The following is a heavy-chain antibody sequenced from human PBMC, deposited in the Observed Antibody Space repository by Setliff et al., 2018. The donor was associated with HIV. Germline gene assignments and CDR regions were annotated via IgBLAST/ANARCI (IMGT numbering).Heavy chain of an antibody. V-gene: IGHV1-2*06. CDR1: GFIFTDYH. D-gene: IGHD3-16*01. Sequence: ASVKVSCKTTGFIFTDYHIHWVRQAPGQGLEWMGRFNPNSGVTNSPQKFQGRVTMTRDTSINTAYMDLSRLTSDDTAFYCCARGISTNAYWHGAPYNWFDPWGQGILVTVSS. CDR2: FNPNSGVT. J-gene: IGHJ5*02. CDR3: ARGISTNAYWHGAPYNWFDP.